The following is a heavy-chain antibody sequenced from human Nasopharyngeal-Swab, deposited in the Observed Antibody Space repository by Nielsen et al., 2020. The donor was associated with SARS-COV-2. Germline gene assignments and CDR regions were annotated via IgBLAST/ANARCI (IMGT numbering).Heavy chain of an antibody. V-gene: IGHV1-2*02. D-gene: IGHD2-15*01. Sequence: ASVQVTCSASGYTFTGYYMHWVRHAPGQGLEWMGWINPNSGGTNYAQKFQGRVTMTRDTSISTAYMELSRLRSDDTAVYYCATRGEVVVAATGYYYYGMDVWGQGTTVTVSS. CDR2: INPNSGGT. CDR3: ATRGEVVVAATGYYYYGMDV. J-gene: IGHJ6*02. CDR1: GYTFTGYY.